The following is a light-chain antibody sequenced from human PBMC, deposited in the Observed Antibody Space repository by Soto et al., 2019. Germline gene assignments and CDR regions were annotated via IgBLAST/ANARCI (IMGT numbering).Light chain of an antibody. V-gene: IGKV3D-15*01. CDR3: QHYNDWPPWT. Sequence: EIVMTQSPATLSVSPGEGATLSCRASQSVSSNLAWYQQKPGQAPRLLIYGASTRATGIPARFSGSGSGTEFTLTISGLQSEDFAVYYCQHYNDWPPWTFGQGTEVEIK. CDR2: GAS. CDR1: QSVSSN. J-gene: IGKJ1*01.